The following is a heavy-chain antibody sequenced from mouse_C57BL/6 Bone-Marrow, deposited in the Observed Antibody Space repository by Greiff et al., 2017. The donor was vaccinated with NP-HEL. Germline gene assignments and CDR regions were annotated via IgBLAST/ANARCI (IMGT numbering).Heavy chain of an antibody. CDR1: GFTFSDYY. Sequence: EVQLVESGGGLVQPGGSLKLSCAASGFTFSDYYMYWVRQTPEKRLEWVAYISNGGGSTYYPDTVKGRFTISRDNAKNTLYLQMSRLKSEDTAMYYCARVGYWYVDVWGTGTTVTVSS. V-gene: IGHV5-12*01. CDR2: ISNGGGST. J-gene: IGHJ1*03. CDR3: ARVGYWYVDV.